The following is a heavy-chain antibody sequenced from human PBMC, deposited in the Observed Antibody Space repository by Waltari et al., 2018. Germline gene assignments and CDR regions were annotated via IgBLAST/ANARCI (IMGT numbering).Heavy chain of an antibody. Sequence: QKQLQESCPGLVKPSGTLSVTCTVSGDSMSSGDWGSWVRQSPEKGLEWIGQIQRSGRTNYTPSFESRVSISIDTSHNQLSLKVTSTTAAETAVYYCARDRGRGIYLDSWGRGTLVTVSA. CDR1: GDSMSSGDW. CDR3: ARDRGRGIYLDS. D-gene: IGHD2-15*01. J-gene: IGHJ4*02. CDR2: IQRSGRT. V-gene: IGHV4-4*02.